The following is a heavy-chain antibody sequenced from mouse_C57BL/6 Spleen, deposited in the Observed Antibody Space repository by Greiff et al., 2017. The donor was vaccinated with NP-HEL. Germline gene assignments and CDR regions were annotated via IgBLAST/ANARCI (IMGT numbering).Heavy chain of an antibody. CDR3: ATTPYGSSYEDAMDY. J-gene: IGHJ4*01. CDR2: INPSNGGT. Sequence: QVQLQQPGTELVKPGASVKLSCKASGYTFTSYWMHWVKQRPGQGLEWIGNINPSNGGTNYNEKFKGKATLTVDKSSSTAYMQLSSLTSEDSAVDYCATTPYGSSYEDAMDYWGQGTSVTVSS. D-gene: IGHD1-1*01. CDR1: GYTFTSYW. V-gene: IGHV1-53*01.